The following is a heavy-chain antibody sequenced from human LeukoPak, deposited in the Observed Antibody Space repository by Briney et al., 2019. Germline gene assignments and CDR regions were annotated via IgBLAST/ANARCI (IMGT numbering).Heavy chain of an antibody. CDR3: AKDVRSGWLQPFDL. J-gene: IGHJ2*01. CDR2: ISGSIGTT. CDR1: GFTFSSYA. D-gene: IGHD5-18*01. V-gene: IGHV3-23*01. Sequence: GGSLRLSCAASGFTFSSYAMSWVRQAPGKGLEWVSAISGSIGTTYYADSVKGRFTISRDNSKNTLYLEMNSLRAEDTALYYCAKDVRSGWLQPFDLWGRGTLVTVSS.